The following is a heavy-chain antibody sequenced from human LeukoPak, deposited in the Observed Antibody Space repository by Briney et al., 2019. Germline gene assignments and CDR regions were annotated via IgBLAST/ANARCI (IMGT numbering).Heavy chain of an antibody. Sequence: GASVKVSCKTSGYSFTNYGISWVRQVPGQGLEWMGWMSADNGDINYARKFQDRVTMTTDTSTSTAYMELRRLRSDDTAVYYCARDPVDWSGNYQPSPYFDYWGQGTLVIVSS. CDR1: GYSFTNYG. V-gene: IGHV1-18*01. CDR2: MSADNGDI. D-gene: IGHD1-26*01. J-gene: IGHJ4*02. CDR3: ARDPVDWSGNYQPSPYFDY.